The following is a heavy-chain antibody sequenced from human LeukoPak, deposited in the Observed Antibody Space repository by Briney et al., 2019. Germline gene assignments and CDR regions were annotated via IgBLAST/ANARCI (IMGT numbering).Heavy chain of an antibody. CDR2: ISYDGGNK. Sequence: GGSLRLSCAASGFTFSSYGMHWVRQAPGKGLEWVAVISYDGGNKYYADSVKGRFTISRDNSKNTLYLQMNSLRAEDTAVYYCAKDRGELDYWGQGTLVTVSS. CDR1: GFTFSSYG. CDR3: AKDRGELDY. J-gene: IGHJ4*02. V-gene: IGHV3-30*18. D-gene: IGHD1-7*01.